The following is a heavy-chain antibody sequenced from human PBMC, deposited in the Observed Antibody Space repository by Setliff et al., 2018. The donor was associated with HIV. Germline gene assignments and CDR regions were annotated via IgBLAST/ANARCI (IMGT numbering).Heavy chain of an antibody. J-gene: IGHJ3*01. CDR2: IYPDDSDI. Sequence: PGESLTISCKALDYTFTTYWIAWVRQMPGEGLERMGIIYPDDSDIRYNPSFQNQITISADKSIATAYLQLNNLKASDTATYYCARRDGRSMNAFQIWGPGTMVTVSS. V-gene: IGHV5-51*01. CDR1: DYTFTTYW. CDR3: ARRDGRSMNAFQI. D-gene: IGHD2-21*01.